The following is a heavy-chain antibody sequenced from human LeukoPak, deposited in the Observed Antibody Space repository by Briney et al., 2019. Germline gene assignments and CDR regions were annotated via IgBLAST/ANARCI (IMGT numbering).Heavy chain of an antibody. CDR2: ISYDGSNK. V-gene: IGHV3-30*03. CDR1: GFTFSRYG. D-gene: IGHD3-3*01. CDR3: ARLQSDYFDY. Sequence: GGSLRLSCAASGFTFSRYGMHWVRQALGKGPEWVAVISYDGSNKYYVDSVKGRFTISRDNSKNTLYLQMNSLRAEDTAVYYCARLQSDYFDYWGQGTLVTVSS. J-gene: IGHJ4*02.